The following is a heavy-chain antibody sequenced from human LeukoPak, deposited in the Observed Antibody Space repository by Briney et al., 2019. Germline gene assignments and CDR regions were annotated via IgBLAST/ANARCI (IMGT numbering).Heavy chain of an antibody. CDR1: GYTFTNYA. V-gene: IGHV1-3*03. CDR3: ARAYSSSWPGPFFDY. D-gene: IGHD6-13*01. J-gene: IGHJ4*02. Sequence: ASVTLSFKASGYTFTNYAIHWVRQAPGQNFEWMGWINAGYGNTRYSQEFQGRVTITRDTSASTAYMELSSLRSEDMAVYFCARAYSSSWPGPFFDYWGQGTLVTVSS. CDR2: INAGYGNT.